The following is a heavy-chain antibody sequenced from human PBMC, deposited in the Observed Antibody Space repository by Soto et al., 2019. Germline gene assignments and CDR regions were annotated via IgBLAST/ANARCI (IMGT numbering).Heavy chain of an antibody. J-gene: IGHJ6*02. Sequence: QIQLVQSGPDVKKPGASVKVSCKASGYTFSTYGLSWLRQAPGQGLEWMGWISGYNGRTNYAQKFRGRVTLTTDTSASTAYMELRSLSPDDTAMYYCARDNRKELWVEGLNAMDVWGQGTTVTVSS. CDR1: GYTFSTYG. CDR2: ISGYNGRT. D-gene: IGHD3-10*01. V-gene: IGHV1-18*01. CDR3: ARDNRKELWVEGLNAMDV.